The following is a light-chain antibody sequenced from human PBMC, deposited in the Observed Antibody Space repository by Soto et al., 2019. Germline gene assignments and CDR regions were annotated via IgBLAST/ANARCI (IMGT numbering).Light chain of an antibody. J-gene: IGKJ4*01. Sequence: DIPLTQSPSFLSASVGDRVTITCRASQGISSFLAWYQQKPGKAPNLLISGASTLRTGVPSRFSGSGSGTEFTLTISSLQPEDFATYYCQHLNTYPLTFGGGTKVEI. CDR3: QHLNTYPLT. CDR1: QGISSF. V-gene: IGKV1-9*01. CDR2: GAS.